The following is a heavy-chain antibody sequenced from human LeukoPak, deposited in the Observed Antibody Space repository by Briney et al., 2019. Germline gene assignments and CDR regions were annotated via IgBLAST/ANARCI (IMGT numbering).Heavy chain of an antibody. D-gene: IGHD5-12*01. CDR1: GFTFSSYS. V-gene: IGHV3-21*01. CDR3: ARVFGYSGYDFQGLDYYYYYMDV. Sequence: GGSLRLSCAASGFTFSSYSMNWVRQAPGKGLEWVSSISSSSSYIYYADSVKGRFTISRDNAKNSLYLQMNSLRAEDTAVYYCARVFGYSGYDFQGLDYYYYYMDVWGKGTTVTISS. CDR2: ISSSSSYI. J-gene: IGHJ6*03.